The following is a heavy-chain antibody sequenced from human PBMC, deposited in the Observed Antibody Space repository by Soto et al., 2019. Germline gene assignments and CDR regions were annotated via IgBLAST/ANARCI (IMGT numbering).Heavy chain of an antibody. CDR2: IYWNGDE. CDR1: GLSLSSRHVA. D-gene: IGHD6-19*01. CDR3: AHGSGWVFDY. Sequence: QITLKESGPTLVKPTQTLTLTCTFTGLSLSSRHVAVGWIRQPPGKAPEWLALIYWNGDEHYSPSLKSRLTLTKDTSKNQVIPAMADMDPEDTATYFCAHGSGWVFDYWGQGTLVTVSS. V-gene: IGHV2-5*01. J-gene: IGHJ4*02.